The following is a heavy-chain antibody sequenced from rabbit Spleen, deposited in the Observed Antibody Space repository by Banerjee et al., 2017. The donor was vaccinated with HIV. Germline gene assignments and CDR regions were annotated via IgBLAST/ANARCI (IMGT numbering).Heavy chain of an antibody. CDR3: ARSYDAWTGYVAFKL. D-gene: IGHD6-1*01. V-gene: IGHV1S40*01. CDR2: IHAGSSGST. J-gene: IGHJ4*01. CDR1: GSSFSSNG. Sequence: QSLEESGGDLVKPGASLTLTCTASGSSFSSNGMCWVRQAPGKGLEWIACIHAGSSGSTAYASWAKGRFTISKTSSTTVTLQMTSLTAADTASYFCARSYDAWTGYVAFKLWGPGSRVSVS.